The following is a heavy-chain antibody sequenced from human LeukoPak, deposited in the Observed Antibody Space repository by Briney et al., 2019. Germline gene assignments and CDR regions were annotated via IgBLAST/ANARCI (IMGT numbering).Heavy chain of an antibody. Sequence: TSETLSLTCTVSSGSISSSSYYWGWIRQPPGKGLEWIGTIYYSGRTYYNPSLKSRVTISVDTSKNQFSLKLSSVTAADTAVYHCAREGGLHHHFDYWGQGTQVTVSS. CDR2: IYYSGRT. CDR1: SGSISSSSYY. V-gene: IGHV4-39*07. D-gene: IGHD4-11*01. CDR3: AREGGLHHHFDY. J-gene: IGHJ4*02.